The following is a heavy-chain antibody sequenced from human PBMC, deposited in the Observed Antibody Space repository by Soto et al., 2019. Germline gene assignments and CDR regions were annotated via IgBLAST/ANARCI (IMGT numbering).Heavy chain of an antibody. CDR1: GFTFSSYS. CDR3: ARDPGYVVVVAATPDY. J-gene: IGHJ4*02. Sequence: EVQLVESGGGLVKPGGSLRLSCAASGFTFSSYSMNWVRQAPGKGLEWVSSISSSSSHIYYADSVKGRFTISRDNAKNSLYLQMNSLRAEDTAVYYCARDPGYVVVVAATPDYWGQGTLVTVSS. D-gene: IGHD2-15*01. CDR2: ISSSSSHI. V-gene: IGHV3-21*01.